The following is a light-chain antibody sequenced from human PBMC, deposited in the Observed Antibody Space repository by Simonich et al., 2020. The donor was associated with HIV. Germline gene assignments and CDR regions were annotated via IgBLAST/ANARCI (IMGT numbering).Light chain of an antibody. Sequence: QAVLTQPASLSASPGASASPTCTLRRGINVGTYRIYWYQQKPGSPPQYLLRYKSDSDNQPGSGGPSRFSGSKNAAANAGILLISGLQSEDEADYYCCSYAGSYTWVFGGGTKLTVL. CDR2: YKSDSDN. CDR1: RGINVGTYR. CDR3: CSYAGSYTWV. J-gene: IGLJ3*02. V-gene: IGLV5-45*01.